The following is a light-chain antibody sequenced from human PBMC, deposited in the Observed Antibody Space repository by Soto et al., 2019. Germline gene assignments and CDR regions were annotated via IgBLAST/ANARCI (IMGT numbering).Light chain of an antibody. CDR3: SSYTSSSTVV. J-gene: IGLJ2*01. Sequence: QSALTQPASVSGSPGQSITSSCTGTSSDVGGYNYVSWYQQHPGKAPKLMIYDVSNRPSWVSNRFSGSKSGNTASLTISGLQAEDEADYYCSSYTSSSTVVFGGGTKLTVL. CDR2: DVS. V-gene: IGLV2-14*01. CDR1: SSDVGGYNY.